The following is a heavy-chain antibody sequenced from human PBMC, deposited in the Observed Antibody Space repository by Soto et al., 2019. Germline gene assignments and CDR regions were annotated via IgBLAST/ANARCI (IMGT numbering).Heavy chain of an antibody. D-gene: IGHD2-2*01. CDR3: ARWVVVPAATIDY. Sequence: PSETLSLTCTVSGGSVSSGSYYWSWIRQPPGKGLEWIGYIYYSGSTNYNPSLKSRVTIPVDTSKNQFSLKLSSVTAADTAVYYCARWVVVPAATIDYWGQGTLVTVSS. CDR1: GGSVSSGSYY. V-gene: IGHV4-61*01. J-gene: IGHJ4*02. CDR2: IYYSGST.